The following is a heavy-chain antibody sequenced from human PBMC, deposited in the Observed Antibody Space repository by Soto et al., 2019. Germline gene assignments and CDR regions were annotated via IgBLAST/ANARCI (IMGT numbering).Heavy chain of an antibody. CDR2: VSSSSSYI. D-gene: IGHD3-10*01. V-gene: IGHV3-21*01. CDR1: GFTFSGHT. CDR3: ARCMGFDGSGYAFFDS. Sequence: GGSLRLSCAASGFTFSGHTINWVRQAPGKGLEWVSSVSSSSSYIYYADSVKGRFTVSGDNAEKSLYLQMNSLRAEDTAIYYCARCMGFDGSGYAFFDSWGQGTLVTVSS. J-gene: IGHJ4*02.